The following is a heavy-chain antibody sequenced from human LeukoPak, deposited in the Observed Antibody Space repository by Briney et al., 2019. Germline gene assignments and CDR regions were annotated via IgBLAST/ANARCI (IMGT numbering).Heavy chain of an antibody. D-gene: IGHD6-13*01. CDR2: INSDGSST. CDR1: GVTFSSYW. CDR3: ARDYSPSIAADY. Sequence: GGSLRLSCAASGVTFSSYWMHWVRQAPGKGLVWVSRINSDGSSTSYADSVRGGFTISRDNAKITLYLQMKSLRAEDTAVYYCARDYSPSIAADYWGQGTLVTVSS. J-gene: IGHJ4*02. V-gene: IGHV3-74*01.